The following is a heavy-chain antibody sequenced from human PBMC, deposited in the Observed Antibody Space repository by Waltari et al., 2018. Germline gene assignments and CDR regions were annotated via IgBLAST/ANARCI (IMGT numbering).Heavy chain of an antibody. V-gene: IGHV5-51*01. D-gene: IGHD2-21*01. CDR2: IYPGDSDT. Sequence: EVQLVQSGAEVKKPGESLKISCKGSGYSFTSYWIGWVRQMPGNGLEWMWIIYPGDSDTRYSPSFQGQVTISADKSISTAYLQWSSLKASDTAMYYCARRGICGGDCYSFDLWGRGTLVTVSS. CDR1: GYSFTSYW. CDR3: ARRGICGGDCYSFDL. J-gene: IGHJ2*01.